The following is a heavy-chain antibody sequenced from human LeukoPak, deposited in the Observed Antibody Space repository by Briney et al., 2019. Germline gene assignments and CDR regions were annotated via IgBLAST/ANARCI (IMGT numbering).Heavy chain of an antibody. Sequence: QPVGSLRLSCAASGFTFSSYWMHWVRQAPGTGLVWVSHINNDGSTTSYADPVKGRFTISRDNAKNTLCLQMNSLRTEDTAVYYCACYGIVPPYWGQGTLVTVSS. V-gene: IGHV3-74*01. J-gene: IGHJ4*02. CDR1: GFTFSSYW. CDR3: ACYGIVPPY. D-gene: IGHD2-2*01. CDR2: INNDGSTT.